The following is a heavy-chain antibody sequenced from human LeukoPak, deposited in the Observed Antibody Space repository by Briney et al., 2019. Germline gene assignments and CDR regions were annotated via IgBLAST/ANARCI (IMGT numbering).Heavy chain of an antibody. CDR1: GGSISSSSYD. V-gene: IGHV4-39*01. Sequence: SSETLSLTCNVSGGSISSSSYDWAWTRQPPGKGLEWTGSIYYSGSTYYNPSLKSRLTISVDTSKNQFSLNLRSVTAADTAVYYCARQGDSGGNFFDDWGQGALVTVSS. J-gene: IGHJ4*02. D-gene: IGHD4-23*01. CDR3: ARQGDSGGNFFDD. CDR2: IYYSGST.